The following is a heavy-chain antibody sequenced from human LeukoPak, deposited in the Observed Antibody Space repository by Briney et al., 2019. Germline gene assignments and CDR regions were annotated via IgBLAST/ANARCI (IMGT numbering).Heavy chain of an antibody. Sequence: GASVKVSCKASGYTFTSYDINWVRQATGQGLEWMGWMNPNSGNTGCAQKFQGRVTMTRNTSISTAYMELSSLRSEDTAVYYCAINLPANRRFQHWGQGTPVTVSS. CDR2: MNPNSGNT. CDR3: AINLPANRRFQH. CDR1: GYTFTSYD. J-gene: IGHJ1*01. V-gene: IGHV1-8*02. D-gene: IGHD1-14*01.